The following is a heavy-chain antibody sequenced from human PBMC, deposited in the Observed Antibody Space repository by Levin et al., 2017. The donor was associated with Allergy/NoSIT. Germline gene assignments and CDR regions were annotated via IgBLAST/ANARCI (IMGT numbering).Heavy chain of an antibody. Sequence: PGGSLRLSCAASGFTFSSYAMSWVRQAPGKGLEWVSAISGSGGSTYYADSVKGRFTISRDNSKNTLYLQMNSLRAEDTAVYYCAKAHGYSSSWSDYYYYYYMDVWGKGTTVTVSS. CDR3: AKAHGYSSSWSDYYYYYYMDV. CDR2: ISGSGGST. V-gene: IGHV3-23*01. CDR1: GFTFSSYA. J-gene: IGHJ6*03. D-gene: IGHD6-6*01.